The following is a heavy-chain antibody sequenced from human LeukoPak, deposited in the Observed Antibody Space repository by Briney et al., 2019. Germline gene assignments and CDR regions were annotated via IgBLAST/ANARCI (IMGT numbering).Heavy chain of an antibody. V-gene: IGHV4-59*01. CDR1: GGSISSYY. CDR2: IYYSGST. CDR3: ARVPRGRTQLMYAFDI. Sequence: SETLSLTCTVSGGSISSYYWSWIRQPPGKGLEWIGYIYYSGSTNYNPSLKSRVTISVDTSKNQFSLKLSSVTAADTAVYYCARVPRGRTQLMYAFDIWGQETMVTVSS. D-gene: IGHD5-18*01. J-gene: IGHJ3*02.